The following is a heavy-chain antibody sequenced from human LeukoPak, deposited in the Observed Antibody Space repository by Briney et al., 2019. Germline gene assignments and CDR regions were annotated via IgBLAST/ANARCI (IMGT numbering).Heavy chain of an antibody. V-gene: IGHV1-2*02. CDR2: MNPNSVGT. J-gene: IGHJ4*02. Sequence: ASVKVSCKASGYTFTDYYIHWVRQAPGQGLEWMAWMNPNSVGTSYAQKFQGRVTMTRDTSISTAYVELSRLRFDDTAVYYCARNKEGKSLDYWGQGTLVTVSS. CDR1: GYTFTDYY. CDR3: ARNKEGKSLDY.